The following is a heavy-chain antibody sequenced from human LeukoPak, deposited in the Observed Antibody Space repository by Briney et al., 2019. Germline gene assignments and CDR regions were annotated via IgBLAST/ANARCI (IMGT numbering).Heavy chain of an antibody. Sequence: GSLRLSCAASGFTFSDYYMSWIRQAPGKGLEWVSYISGSGYSIYYADSVKGRFTISRDNAKNSLYLQMNSLRAEDTAVYYCARSRITMMWGDYWGQGTLVTVSS. CDR3: ARSRITMMWGDY. V-gene: IGHV3-11*01. D-gene: IGHD3-22*01. J-gene: IGHJ4*02. CDR2: ISGSGYSI. CDR1: GFTFSDYY.